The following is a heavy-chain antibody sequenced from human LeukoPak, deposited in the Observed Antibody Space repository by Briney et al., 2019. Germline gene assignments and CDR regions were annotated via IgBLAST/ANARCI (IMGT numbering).Heavy chain of an antibody. J-gene: IGHJ4*02. Sequence: GGSLRLSCAASGFTLSSYAMTWVRQAPGRGLEWVSSVDGGGGGTYYADSVKGRFTISRDNSKDTLYLQMNGLRAEDTAVYYCAKQSAGSAAWYSLHYDFWGQGTLVTVSS. CDR2: VDGGGGGT. CDR3: AKQSAGSAAWYSLHYDF. V-gene: IGHV3-23*01. D-gene: IGHD6-13*01. CDR1: GFTLSSYA.